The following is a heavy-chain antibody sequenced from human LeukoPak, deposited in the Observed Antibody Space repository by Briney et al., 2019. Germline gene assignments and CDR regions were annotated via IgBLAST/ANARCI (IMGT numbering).Heavy chain of an antibody. J-gene: IGHJ4*02. Sequence: SETLSLTCTLSGGSISSYYWSWIRQPPGKGLEWIGYIYYSGSTNYNPSLKSRVTISVDTSKNQFSLKLSSVTAADTAVYYCARRITIFGVVPFQYYFDYWGQGTLVTVSS. CDR1: GGSISSYY. D-gene: IGHD3-3*01. CDR2: IYYSGST. V-gene: IGHV4-59*01. CDR3: ARRITIFGVVPFQYYFDY.